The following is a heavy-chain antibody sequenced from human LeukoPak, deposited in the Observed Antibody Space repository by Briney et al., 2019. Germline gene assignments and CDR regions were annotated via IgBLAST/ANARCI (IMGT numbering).Heavy chain of an antibody. CDR1: GYSISSGYY. CDR3: AREGSMVRGVIMGWFDP. Sequence: SETLSLTCTVSGYSISSGYYWGWIRQPPGKGLEWIGSIYHSGRTFYNPSLKSRVTISVDTSKNQFSLKLNSVTAADTAVYYCAREGSMVRGVIMGWFDPWGQGTLVTVSS. CDR2: IYHSGRT. J-gene: IGHJ5*02. D-gene: IGHD3-10*01. V-gene: IGHV4-38-2*02.